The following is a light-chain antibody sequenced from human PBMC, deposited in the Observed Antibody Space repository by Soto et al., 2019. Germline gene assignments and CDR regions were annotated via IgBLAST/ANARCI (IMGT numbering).Light chain of an antibody. Sequence: EIVLTQSPGTLSLSPGERATLSCRASQSVDSNYLAWYQQNPGQAPRLLIYDVSNRATGIPDRFSGSGSGTDFTLTISRLEPEDFAVYYCQQYYVSPRTFGQGTKLEIK. J-gene: IGKJ2*01. CDR2: DVS. V-gene: IGKV3-20*01. CDR3: QQYYVSPRT. CDR1: QSVDSNY.